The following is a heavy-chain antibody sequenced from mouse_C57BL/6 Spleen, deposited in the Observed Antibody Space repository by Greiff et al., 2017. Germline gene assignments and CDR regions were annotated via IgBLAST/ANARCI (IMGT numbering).Heavy chain of an antibody. CDR2: INPYNGGT. CDR1: GYTFTDYY. Sequence: EVQLQQSGPVLVKPGASVKMSCKASGYTFTDYYMNWVKQSHGKSLEWIGVINPYNGGTSYNQKFKGKATLTVDKSSSTAYMELNSLTSEDSAVYYCARRDYYGSSTGYFDVWGTGTTVTVSS. V-gene: IGHV1-19*01. J-gene: IGHJ1*03. D-gene: IGHD1-1*01. CDR3: ARRDYYGSSTGYFDV.